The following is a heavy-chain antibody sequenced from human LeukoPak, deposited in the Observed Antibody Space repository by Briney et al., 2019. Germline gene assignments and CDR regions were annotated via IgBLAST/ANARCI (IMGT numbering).Heavy chain of an antibody. CDR2: ISYDGSNK. Sequence: SGGSLRLSCAASGFTFSSYAMHWVRQAPGKGLEWVAVISYDGSNKYYADSVKGRFTISRDNAKSSLYLQMNSLRDEDTAVYYCAREENTLAGYNPYYFDYCGQGTLVTVSS. CDR3: AREENTLAGYNPYYFDY. CDR1: GFTFSSYA. D-gene: IGHD3-9*01. J-gene: IGHJ4*02. V-gene: IGHV3-30*04.